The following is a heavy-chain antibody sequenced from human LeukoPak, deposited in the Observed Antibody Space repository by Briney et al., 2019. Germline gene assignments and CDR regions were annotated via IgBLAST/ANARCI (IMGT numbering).Heavy chain of an antibody. CDR1: GFTFSSYA. Sequence: GGSLRLSCAASGFTFSSYAMHWVRQAPGKGLEWVAVISYDGSNKYYADSVKGRFTISRDNSKNTLYLQMNSLRAEDTAVYYCARGTYDYGDSLWEWGQGTLVTVSS. D-gene: IGHD4-17*01. CDR2: ISYDGSNK. V-gene: IGHV3-30-3*01. J-gene: IGHJ4*02. CDR3: ARGTYDYGDSLWE.